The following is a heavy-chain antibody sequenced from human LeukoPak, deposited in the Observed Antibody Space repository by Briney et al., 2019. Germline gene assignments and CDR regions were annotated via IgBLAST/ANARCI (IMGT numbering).Heavy chain of an antibody. CDR2: ISGSGANT. CDR3: ANEVPHFDY. J-gene: IGHJ4*02. V-gene: IGHV3-23*01. Sequence: GGSLRLSCAASGFTFNNYAMSWVRQAPGKGLEWVSVISGSGANTYYADSVKGRFTITRDNSKNTLYLQMNSLRVEDTAVYYCANEVPHFDYWGQGTLVTVSS. D-gene: IGHD2-2*01. CDR1: GFTFNNYA.